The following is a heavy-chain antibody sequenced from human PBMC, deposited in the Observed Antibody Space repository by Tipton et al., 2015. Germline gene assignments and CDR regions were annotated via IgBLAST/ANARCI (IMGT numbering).Heavy chain of an antibody. CDR3: ARERADKRNYVDAFDL. J-gene: IGHJ3*01. CDR1: GDIFSTST. D-gene: IGHD1-14*01. V-gene: IGHV1-69*01. CDR2: IIPLFGTP. Sequence: QVQLVQSGAEVKKPGSSVKVSCKAVGDIFSTSTFSWVRQAPAQGLEWMGGIIPLFGTPNYAQKFQGRVTITADESTSTAYMELSSLRSDDTAVYYCARERADKRNYVDAFDLWGLGTMVTVS.